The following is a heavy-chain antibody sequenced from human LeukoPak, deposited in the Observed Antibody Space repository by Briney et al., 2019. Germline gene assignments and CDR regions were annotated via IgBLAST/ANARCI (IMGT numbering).Heavy chain of an antibody. V-gene: IGHV3-33*01. Sequence: PGGSPRLSCAASGFTFSSYGMHWVRQAPGKGREWVAVIWYDGSNKYYADSVKGRFTISRDNSKNTLYLQMNSLRAEDTAVYYCAREPQYLNYYYGMVVWGQGTTVTVSS. J-gene: IGHJ6*02. CDR2: IWYDGSNK. CDR1: GFTFSSYG. CDR3: AREPQYLNYYYGMVV. D-gene: IGHD4-11*01.